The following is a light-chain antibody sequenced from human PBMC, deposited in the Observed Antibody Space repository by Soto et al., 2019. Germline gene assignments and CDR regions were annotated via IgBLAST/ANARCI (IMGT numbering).Light chain of an antibody. CDR1: TGAVTSGHY. CDR3: LLYYSGTQI. CDR2: DTS. V-gene: IGLV7-46*01. J-gene: IGLJ2*01. Sequence: QAVVTQEPSLTVSPGGTVTLTCGSSTGAVTSGHYPYWFQQKPGQAPTTLIYDTSNKQSWTPARFSGSLLGGNAALTLSGAQPEDEAEYYCLLYYSGTQIFGGGTKLTVL.